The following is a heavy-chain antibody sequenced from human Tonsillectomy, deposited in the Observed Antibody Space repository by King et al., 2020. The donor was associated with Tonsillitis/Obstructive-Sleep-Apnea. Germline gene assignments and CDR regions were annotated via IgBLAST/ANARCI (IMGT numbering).Heavy chain of an antibody. J-gene: IGHJ4*02. Sequence: VQLQQWGAGLLKPSETLSLTCAVYGGSFSAYYWSWIRQPPGKGLEWIGEINHSGSTKYNPSLTSRVFISLDTSKNQFSLKLSSVTAADTAVYYCARGDLLTGYYASTDFDYWGQGTLVTVSS. D-gene: IGHD3-9*01. CDR2: INHSGST. CDR1: GGSFSAYY. CDR3: ARGDLLTGYYASTDFDY. V-gene: IGHV4-34*01.